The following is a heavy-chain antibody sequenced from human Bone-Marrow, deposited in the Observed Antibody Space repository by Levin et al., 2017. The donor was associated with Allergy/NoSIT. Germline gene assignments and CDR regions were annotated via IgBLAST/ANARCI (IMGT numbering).Heavy chain of an antibody. J-gene: IGHJ6*02. CDR2: ISGSGKSI. CDR1: GFTFSDYY. V-gene: IGHV3-11*01. CDR3: VRDHIPSAGAEGLWYYYYGMDV. D-gene: IGHD6-13*01. Sequence: GGSLRLSCAASGFTFSDYYMNWIRQAPGKGLEWIAYISGSGKSIFYAESVKGRFTISRDNAKTSLFLEMNSLRAEDTAVYYCVRDHIPSAGAEGLWYYYYGMDVWGQGTTVTVS.